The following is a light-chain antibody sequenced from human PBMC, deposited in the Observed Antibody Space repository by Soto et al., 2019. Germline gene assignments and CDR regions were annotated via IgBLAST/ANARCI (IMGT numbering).Light chain of an antibody. CDR2: EVN. Sequence: QSVLTQPASVSGSPGQSIAISCTGTSSDIGGYNSVSWYQQHSGKAPKLMIYEVNNRPSGVSNRFSASKSGNTAFLTISGLQAEEEADYYCKSYTSSNTLVFGGGTKLT. V-gene: IGLV2-14*01. CDR3: KSYTSSNTLV. CDR1: SSDIGGYNS. J-gene: IGLJ2*01.